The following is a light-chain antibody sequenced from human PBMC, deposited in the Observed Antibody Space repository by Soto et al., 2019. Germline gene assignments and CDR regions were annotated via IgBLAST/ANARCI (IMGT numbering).Light chain of an antibody. CDR3: HHWTDYSWT. Sequence: DIHMTQSPSTLSASVGDRVTITCRASQSLPMWLAWYPQKPGKAPNLLIYKTSSLESGVPSRFSGSGSGTEFTLTISSLQRDDFATYYCHHWTDYSWTFGQGTKVEVK. CDR2: KTS. CDR1: QSLPMW. J-gene: IGKJ1*01. V-gene: IGKV1-5*03.